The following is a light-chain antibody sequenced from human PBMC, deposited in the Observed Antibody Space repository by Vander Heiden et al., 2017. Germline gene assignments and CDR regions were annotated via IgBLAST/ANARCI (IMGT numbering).Light chain of an antibody. Sequence: EIVLTQSPATLSVSPGERATLSCRARQSVSSNLAWYQQKPGQAPRLLIYGASTRATGIPARFSGSGSGTEFTLTISSLQSEDFAVYYCQHENNCPRTFGQGTKVEIK. V-gene: IGKV3-15*01. CDR3: QHENNCPRT. CDR1: QSVSSN. CDR2: GAS. J-gene: IGKJ1*01.